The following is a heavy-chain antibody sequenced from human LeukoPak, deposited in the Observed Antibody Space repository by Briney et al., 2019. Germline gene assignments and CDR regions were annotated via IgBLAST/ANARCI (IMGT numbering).Heavy chain of an antibody. V-gene: IGHV3-23*01. CDR3: AKVTDNWNDESQ. J-gene: IGHJ4*02. CDR2: ISGSGGST. D-gene: IGHD1-20*01. Sequence: GGSLRLSCAASGFTFSSYAMSWVRQAPGRGLEWVSAISGSGGSTYYADSVKGRFTISRDNSKNTLYLQMISLRAEDTAVYYCAKVTDNWNDESQWGQGTLVTVSS. CDR1: GFTFSSYA.